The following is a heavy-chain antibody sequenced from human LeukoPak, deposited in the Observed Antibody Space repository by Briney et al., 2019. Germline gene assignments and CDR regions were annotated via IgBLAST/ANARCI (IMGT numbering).Heavy chain of an antibody. J-gene: IGHJ6*02. CDR3: AKVYYDFWSGPIDV. CDR1: GFTFSSYA. CDR2: ISGSGGST. D-gene: IGHD3-3*01. V-gene: IGHV3-23*01. Sequence: GGSLRLSCAASGFTFSSYAMSWVRQAPGKGLEWVSAISGSGGSTYYADSVKGRFTISRDNSKNTLYLQMNSLRAEDTAVYYCAKVYYDFWSGPIDVWGQGTTVTVSS.